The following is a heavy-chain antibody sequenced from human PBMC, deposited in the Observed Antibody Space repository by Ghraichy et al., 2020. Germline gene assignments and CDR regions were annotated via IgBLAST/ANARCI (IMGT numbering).Heavy chain of an antibody. Sequence: GGSLRLSCAASEFTLSSYTMNWLRQAPGRGLEWVSSITSSSSYIYYPDSVRGRFPISRDNAKNSLYLQMNALRVEDTAVYYCARPYCSSKKCFWGDSQNVFYIWGQGAMGTVSS. D-gene: IGHD2-2*01. J-gene: IGHJ3*02. V-gene: IGHV3-21*01. CDR1: EFTLSSYT. CDR3: ARPYCSSKKCFWGDSQNVFYI. CDR2: ITSSSSYI.